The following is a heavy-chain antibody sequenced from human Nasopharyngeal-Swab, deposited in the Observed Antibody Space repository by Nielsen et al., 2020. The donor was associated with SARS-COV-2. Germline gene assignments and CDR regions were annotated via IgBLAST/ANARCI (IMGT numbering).Heavy chain of an antibody. CDR1: GFTFSNDA. CDR2: VSEDGSST. CDR3: ARAGTPIVGYYYYMDV. J-gene: IGHJ6*03. D-gene: IGHD2-21*01. V-gene: IGHV3-30-3*01. Sequence: GESLKISCAAFGFTFSNDAMHWVRQAPGKGLEWVGIVSEDGSSTSYADSVKGRFTISRDNSKSTLFLQMSSVRVEDTAVYYCARAGTPIVGYYYYMDVWGIGATVIVSS.